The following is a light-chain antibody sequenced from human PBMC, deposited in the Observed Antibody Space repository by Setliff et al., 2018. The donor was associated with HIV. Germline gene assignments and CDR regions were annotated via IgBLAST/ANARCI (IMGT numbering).Light chain of an antibody. V-gene: IGLV2-11*01. CDR1: SSDVGAFDY. Sequence: QSALTQPRSVSGSPGQSVTFSCTGSSSDVGAFDYVSWYQQHPGKAPKLLIYDVTRRPSGVPDRFSGSKSGNTASLTISGHQAEDEADYYCSSFTTRSTVVFGSGTKVTVL. J-gene: IGLJ1*01. CDR2: DVT. CDR3: SSFTTRSTVV.